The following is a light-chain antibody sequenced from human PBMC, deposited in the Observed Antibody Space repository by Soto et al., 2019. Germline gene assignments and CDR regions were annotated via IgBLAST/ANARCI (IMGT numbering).Light chain of an antibody. Sequence: DIHLTQSPSSLSASVGDRVTITCRASQSIAFYVNWFQQKPGRAPRLLIYAASSLQSGVPSRFSGSGSGTDFTLTINSLQPEDSATYFCQQSSNSPMYTFGQGTK. CDR3: QQSSNSPMYT. V-gene: IGKV1-39*01. CDR2: AAS. J-gene: IGKJ2*01. CDR1: QSIAFY.